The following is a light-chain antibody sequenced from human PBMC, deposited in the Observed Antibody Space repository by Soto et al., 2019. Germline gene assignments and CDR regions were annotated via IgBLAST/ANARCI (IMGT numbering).Light chain of an antibody. Sequence: QSVLTQPPSVSGAPGQRVTISCTGSSSNIGAGYDVHWYQQLPGTAPKLLIYGNSNRPSGVPDRFSGSKSGTSASLAITGLQAEDEADYYCQSYDSSLRGVFGTRTKVTVL. V-gene: IGLV1-40*01. CDR1: SSNIGAGYD. CDR3: QSYDSSLRGV. J-gene: IGLJ1*01. CDR2: GNS.